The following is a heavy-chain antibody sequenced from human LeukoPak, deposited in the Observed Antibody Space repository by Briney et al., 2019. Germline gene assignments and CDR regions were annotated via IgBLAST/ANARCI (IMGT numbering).Heavy chain of an antibody. D-gene: IGHD3-22*01. V-gene: IGHV3-23*01. CDR2: ISGSGGST. CDR1: GFTFSSYA. CDR3: AKEFSEYYSDSSGYYGSFDY. Sequence: GGSLRLSCAASGFTFSSYAMSWVRQAPGKGLEWVSAISGSGGSTYYADSVKGPFTISRDNSKNPLYLQMNSLRAEDTAVYYCAKEFSEYYSDSSGYYGSFDYWGQGTLVTVSS. J-gene: IGHJ4*02.